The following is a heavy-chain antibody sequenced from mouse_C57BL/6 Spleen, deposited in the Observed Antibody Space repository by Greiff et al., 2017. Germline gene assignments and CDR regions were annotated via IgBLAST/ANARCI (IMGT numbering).Heavy chain of an antibody. D-gene: IGHD1-1*02. Sequence: EVKLVESGGGLVKPGGSLKLSCAASGFTFSSYTMSWVRQTPEKRLEWVATISGGGGNTYYPDSVKGRFTISRDNAKNTLYLQMSSLRSEDTALYYCARHKVARGYFDVWGTGTTVTVSS. CDR2: ISGGGGNT. CDR1: GFTFSSYT. CDR3: ARHKVARGYFDV. J-gene: IGHJ1*03. V-gene: IGHV5-9*01.